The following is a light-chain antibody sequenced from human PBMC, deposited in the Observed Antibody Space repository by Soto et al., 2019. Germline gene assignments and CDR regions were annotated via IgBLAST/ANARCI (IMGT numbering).Light chain of an antibody. CDR2: GAS. CDR3: QQYHNWVT. J-gene: IGKJ4*01. Sequence: EIMMKQSPDALSVYTGESATLSCRASQRVYSNLAWYQQKPGQAPRLLIYGASTRATGIPARFSGSGSGTDFTLTISSLQSEDFTVYYCQQYHNWVTFGGGTKVDTK. V-gene: IGKV3D-15*01. CDR1: QRVYSN.